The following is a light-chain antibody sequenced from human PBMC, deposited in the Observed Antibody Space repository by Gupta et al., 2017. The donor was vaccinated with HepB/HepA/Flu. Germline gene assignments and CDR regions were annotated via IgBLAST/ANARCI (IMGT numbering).Light chain of an antibody. J-gene: IGLJ1*01. CDR2: DVS. Sequence: QSALTQPASVSGSPGHSITISCTGTSSDVGYYNYVSWYQQHPGKAPKVMIYDVSKRPSGVSNRFSGSKSGNTASLTISGLQAEDEAEYYCSSFTNSTTEVFGTGTKVTVL. CDR1: SSDVGYYNY. CDR3: SSFTNSTTEV. V-gene: IGLV2-14*01.